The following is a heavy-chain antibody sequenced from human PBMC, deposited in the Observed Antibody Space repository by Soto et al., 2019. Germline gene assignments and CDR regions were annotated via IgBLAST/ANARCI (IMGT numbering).Heavy chain of an antibody. CDR3: ARGRGYDFWSGYRWFDP. J-gene: IGHJ5*02. Sequence: ETLSLTCAVYGGSFSGYYWSWIRQPPGKGLEWIGEINHSGSTNYNPSLKSRVTISVDTSKNQFSLKLSSVTAADTAVYYCARGRGYDFWSGYRWFDPWGQGTLVTVS. CDR1: GGSFSGYY. V-gene: IGHV4-34*01. CDR2: INHSGST. D-gene: IGHD3-3*01.